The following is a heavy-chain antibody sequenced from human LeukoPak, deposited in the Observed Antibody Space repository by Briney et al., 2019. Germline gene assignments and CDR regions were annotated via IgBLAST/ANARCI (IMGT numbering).Heavy chain of an antibody. CDR1: GFTVSSSA. J-gene: IGHJ4*02. CDR2: IWYDGSNK. V-gene: IGHV3-33*08. D-gene: IGHD4-23*01. Sequence: GGSLRLSCAASGFTVSSSAMSWVRQAPGKGLEWVAVIWYDGSNKYYADSVKGRFTISGDNSKNTLYLQMNSLRAEDTAVYYCARGRPHGNDYWGQGTLVTVSS. CDR3: ARGRPHGNDY.